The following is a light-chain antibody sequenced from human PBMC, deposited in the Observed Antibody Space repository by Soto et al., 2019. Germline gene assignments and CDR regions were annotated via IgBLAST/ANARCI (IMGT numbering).Light chain of an antibody. V-gene: IGLV1-44*01. J-gene: IGLJ2*01. Sequence: QSVLTQPPSASGTPGQRVTISCSGSSSNVGSYTVYWYQQLPGTAPKVLIYSGNRRPLGVPARFSGSKSGTSASLAISGLQSEDEADYYCAAWDDSLNGVVFGGGTKLTVL. CDR1: SSNVGSYT. CDR2: SGN. CDR3: AAWDDSLNGVV.